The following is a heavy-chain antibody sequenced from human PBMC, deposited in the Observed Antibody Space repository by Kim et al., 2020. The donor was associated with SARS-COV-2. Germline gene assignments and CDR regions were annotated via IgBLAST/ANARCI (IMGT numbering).Heavy chain of an antibody. D-gene: IGHD3-10*01. V-gene: IGHV3-48*02. Sequence: GGSLRLSCAASGFTFSSYSMNWVRQAPGKGLEWISYISGSSSATHYGDSVQGRFTVSRDNANNLLYLQKNNRRDEDSAVYYCARAKRPGSLWGQGTRVT. CDR3: ARAKRPGSL. CDR1: GFTFSSYS. CDR2: ISGSSSAT. J-gene: IGHJ4*02.